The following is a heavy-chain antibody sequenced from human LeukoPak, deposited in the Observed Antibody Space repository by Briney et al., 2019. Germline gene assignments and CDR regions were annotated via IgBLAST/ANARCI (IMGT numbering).Heavy chain of an antibody. Sequence: SETLSLTCTVSGGSISSHYWSWIRQPPGKGLEWIGYIYYSGSTNYNPSLKSRVTISVDTSKNQFSLKLSSVTAADTAVYYCARVDTARAQDYWSQGNPGHRLL. J-gene: IGHJ4*02. D-gene: IGHD5-18*01. CDR1: GGSISSHY. CDR3: ARVDTARAQDY. CDR2: IYYSGST. V-gene: IGHV4-59*11.